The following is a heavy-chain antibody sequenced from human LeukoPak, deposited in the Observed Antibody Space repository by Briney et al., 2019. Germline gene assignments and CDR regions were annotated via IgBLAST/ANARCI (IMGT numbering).Heavy chain of an antibody. CDR1: GGSISSGSYY. V-gene: IGHV4-61*02. CDR2: IYASGST. D-gene: IGHD3-22*01. Sequence: SETLSLTCTVSGGSISSGSYYWSWIRQPAGKGLEWIGRIYASGSTNYNPSLKSRVTISVDTSKNQFSLKLSSVTAADTAVYYCARFQGPNIPRSSGYYDYWGQGTLVTVSS. CDR3: ARFQGPNIPRSSGYYDY. J-gene: IGHJ4*02.